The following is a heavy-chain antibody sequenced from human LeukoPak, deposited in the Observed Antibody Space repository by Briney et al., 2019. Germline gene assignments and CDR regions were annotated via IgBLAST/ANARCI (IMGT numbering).Heavy chain of an antibody. V-gene: IGHV5-51*01. Sequence: GESLKISCKGSGYSFTSYWIGWVRQMPGKGLEWMGIIYPGDSDTRYSLSFQGQVTISADKSISTAYLQWSSLKASDTAMYYCARHQDPPDGDGYNPYYFDYWGQGTLVTVSS. J-gene: IGHJ4*02. CDR2: IYPGDSDT. CDR1: GYSFTSYW. CDR3: ARHQDPPDGDGYNPYYFDY. D-gene: IGHD5-24*01.